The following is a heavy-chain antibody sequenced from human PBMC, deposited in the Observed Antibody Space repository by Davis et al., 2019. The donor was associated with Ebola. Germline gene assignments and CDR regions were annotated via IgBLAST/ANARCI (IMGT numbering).Heavy chain of an antibody. Sequence: GESLKISCAASGFTFSSYAMHWVRQAPGKGLECVSAISTGGISTYYADSVKGRFTISRDNSKNTLYLQMNSLRAEDTAVYYCAKAGIVEMATITGYWGQGTLVTVSS. V-gene: IGHV3-NL1*01. CDR3: AKAGIVEMATITGY. D-gene: IGHD5-24*01. J-gene: IGHJ4*02. CDR2: ISTGGIST. CDR1: GFTFSSYA.